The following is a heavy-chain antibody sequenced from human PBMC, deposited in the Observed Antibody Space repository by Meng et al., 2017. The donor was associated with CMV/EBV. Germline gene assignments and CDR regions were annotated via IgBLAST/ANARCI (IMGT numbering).Heavy chain of an antibody. CDR1: GFSFGDYP. V-gene: IGHV3-49*04. J-gene: IGHJ5*02. D-gene: IGHD3-3*01. CDR2: IRSNSHGGTT. CDR3: TTVGQFLEGIDA. Sequence: GESLKISCTASGFSFGDYPMSWVRQAPGKGLEWIGFIRSNSHGGTTEYAASVKGRFTVSRDDSKSIAYLQMNSLKNEDTAVYYCTTVGQFLEGIDAWGQGTLVTVSS.